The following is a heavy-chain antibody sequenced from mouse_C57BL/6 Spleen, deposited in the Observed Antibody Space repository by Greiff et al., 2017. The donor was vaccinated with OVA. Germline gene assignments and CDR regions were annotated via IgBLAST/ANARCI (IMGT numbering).Heavy chain of an antibody. CDR2: IRSKSNNYAT. CDR1: GFSFNTYA. D-gene: IGHD2-4*01. CDR3: VRHGGYYDYVGAMDY. Sequence: EVQLQESGGGLVQPKGSLKLSCAASGFSFNTYAMNWVRQAPGKGLEWVARIRSKSNNYATYYADSVKDRFTISRDDSESMLYLQMNNLKTEDTAMYYCVRHGGYYDYVGAMDYWGQGTSVTVSS. J-gene: IGHJ4*01. V-gene: IGHV10-1*01.